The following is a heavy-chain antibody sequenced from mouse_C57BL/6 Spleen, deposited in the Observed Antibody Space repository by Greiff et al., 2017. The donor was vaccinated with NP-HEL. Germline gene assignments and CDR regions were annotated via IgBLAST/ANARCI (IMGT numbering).Heavy chain of an antibody. J-gene: IGHJ4*01. V-gene: IGHV1-82*01. D-gene: IGHD2-14*01. CDR2: IYPGDGDT. CDR1: GYAFSSSW. CDR3: ARVPYYYAMDY. Sequence: QVQLQQSGPELVKPGASVKISCKASGYAFSSSWMNWVKQRPGKGLEWIGRIYPGDGDTNYNGKFKGKATLTADKSSSTAYMQLSSLTSEDSAVYFCARVPYYYAMDYWGQGTSVTVSS.